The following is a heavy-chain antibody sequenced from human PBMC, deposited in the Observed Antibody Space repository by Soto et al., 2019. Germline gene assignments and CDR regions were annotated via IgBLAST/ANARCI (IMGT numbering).Heavy chain of an antibody. CDR3: ARAYSSGWYYFDY. CDR1: GGSVSSASNY. V-gene: IGHV4-61*01. J-gene: IGHJ4*02. D-gene: IGHD6-19*01. Sequence: QVQLQESGPGLVKPSETLSLTCTVSGGSVSSASNYWSWIRQPPGQGLEWIGYIYYSGSTNYNPSRKSRVTISVDTSKNHFSLKLSSVITADTDVYYCARAYSSGWYYFDYWGQGTLVTVSS. CDR2: IYYSGST.